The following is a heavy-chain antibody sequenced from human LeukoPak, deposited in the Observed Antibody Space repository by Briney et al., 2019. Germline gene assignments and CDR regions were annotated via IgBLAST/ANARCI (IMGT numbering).Heavy chain of an antibody. CDR2: ISYDGSKK. CDR1: VFTFSSYC. D-gene: IGHD4-17*01. Sequence: GGSLRLACAASVFTFSSYCMHWVRQAAGKGLEWVAVISYDGSKKYYADSVKGRFTISRDNSKNTLYLQMNSLRAEDTAVYYCAPMTTVPTALDYWRQGTLVTVSS. J-gene: IGHJ4*02. V-gene: IGHV3-30*03. CDR3: APMTTVPTALDY.